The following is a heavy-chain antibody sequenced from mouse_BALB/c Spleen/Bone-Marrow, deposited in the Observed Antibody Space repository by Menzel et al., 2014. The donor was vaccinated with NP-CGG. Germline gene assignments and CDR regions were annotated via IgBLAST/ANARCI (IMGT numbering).Heavy chain of an antibody. V-gene: IGHV1-67*01. J-gene: IGHJ2*01. Sequence: QVQLQQPGPELVRPGVSVKISCKGSGYTFTDYAMHWVKQSRAKSLEWIGVISTYYGNTNYNQKFKGKATMTVDKSSSTAYMELARLTSEDSAIYYCARESAYYGYFDYWGQGTTLTVSS. CDR1: GYTFTDYA. D-gene: IGHD1-1*01. CDR2: ISTYYGNT. CDR3: ARESAYYGYFDY.